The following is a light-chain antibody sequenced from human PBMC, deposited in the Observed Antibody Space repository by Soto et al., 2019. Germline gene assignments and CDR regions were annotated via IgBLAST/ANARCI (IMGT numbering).Light chain of an antibody. V-gene: IGLV2-11*01. Sequence: QSALTQPPSVSGSPGQSVTISCTGTSSDVGAYNFVSWYQQYPGKAPKLIIFDVSARPSGVPDRFSGSKSGNTASLTISGLQADDEADYYCAAWDDILNGWVFGGGTKLTVL. CDR2: DVS. J-gene: IGLJ3*02. CDR1: SSDVGAYNF. CDR3: AAWDDILNGWV.